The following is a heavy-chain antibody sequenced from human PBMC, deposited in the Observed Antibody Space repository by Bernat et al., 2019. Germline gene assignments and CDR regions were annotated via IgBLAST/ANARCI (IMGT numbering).Heavy chain of an antibody. Sequence: EVQLVESGGGLVKPGGSLRFSCAASGFTFSSYTMNWVRQAPGNGLEWVSSIRSGSGYIDYADSVRGRFTIARDNAKNLLYLQMNSLRAEDTAVYCCARPSGSSGYWGQGTLVTVSS. CDR1: GFTFSSYT. V-gene: IGHV3-21*02. CDR2: IRSGSGYI. CDR3: ARPSGSSGY. D-gene: IGHD3-10*01. J-gene: IGHJ4*02.